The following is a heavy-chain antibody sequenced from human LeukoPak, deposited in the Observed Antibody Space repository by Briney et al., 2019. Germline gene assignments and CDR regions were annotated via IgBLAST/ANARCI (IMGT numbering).Heavy chain of an antibody. CDR1: GYTFTSYG. CDR2: ISAYNGNT. D-gene: IGHD6-13*01. V-gene: IGHV1-18*01. CDR3: ARDHKLIAAAGIWFDP. J-gene: IGHJ5*02. Sequence: ASVKVYCKASGYTFTSYGISWVRQAPGQGLEWMGWISAYNGNTNYAQKLQGRVTMTTDTSTSTAYMELRSLRSDDTAVYYCARDHKLIAAAGIWFDPWGQGTLVTVSS.